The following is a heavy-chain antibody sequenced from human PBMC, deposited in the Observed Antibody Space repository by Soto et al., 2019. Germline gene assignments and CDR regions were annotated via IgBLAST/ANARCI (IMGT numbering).Heavy chain of an antibody. Sequence: EVQLVESGGGLVKPGGSLRLSCAASGFTFSSYSMNWVRQAPGKGLEWVSSISSSSSYIYYADSVKGRFTISRDNAKNSLYLQMNSLRAEDTAVYYCARDGIQVWSDYYYYGMDVWGQGTTVTVSS. D-gene: IGHD5-18*01. V-gene: IGHV3-21*01. CDR3: ARDGIQVWSDYYYYGMDV. CDR1: GFTFSSYS. CDR2: ISSSSSYI. J-gene: IGHJ6*02.